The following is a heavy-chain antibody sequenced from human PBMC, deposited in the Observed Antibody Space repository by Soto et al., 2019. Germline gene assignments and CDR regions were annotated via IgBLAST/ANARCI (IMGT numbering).Heavy chain of an antibody. V-gene: IGHV4-30-4*01. CDR1: GGSISSGDYY. CDR2: IYYSGST. J-gene: IGHJ4*02. Sequence: QVQLQESGPGLVKPSQTLSLTCTVSGGSISSGDYYWSWIRQPPGKGLEWIGYIYYSGSTYYNPYLKSRVTISVDTSKTQFSLQLSSVTSADTAVYYCARCYGGYDFDYWGQGTLFSVYS. D-gene: IGHD1-26*01. CDR3: ARCYGGYDFDY.